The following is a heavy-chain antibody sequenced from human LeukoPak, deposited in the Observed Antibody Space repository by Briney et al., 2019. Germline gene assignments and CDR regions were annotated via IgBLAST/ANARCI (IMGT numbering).Heavy chain of an antibody. J-gene: IGHJ4*02. Sequence: SETLSLTCPVSCDSMSSLYWSWIRHSAGKGLEWIGRVYASGGTRYNPSLKSRVTMSVDTSKNQFSLKLTSVTAADTAVYYCARTTGFAVAGGYYFDYWGQGILVTVSS. CDR2: VYASGGT. V-gene: IGHV4-4*07. D-gene: IGHD6-19*01. CDR1: CDSMSSLY. CDR3: ARTTGFAVAGGYYFDY.